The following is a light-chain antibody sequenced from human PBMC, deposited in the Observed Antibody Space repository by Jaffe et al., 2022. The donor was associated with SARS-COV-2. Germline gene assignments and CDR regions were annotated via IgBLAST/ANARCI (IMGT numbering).Light chain of an antibody. CDR2: GAS. V-gene: IGKV3-15*01. CDR1: QSLSSS. J-gene: IGKJ2*01. Sequence: EIVMTQSPATLSVSPGERVTLSCRASQSLSSSLAWYQHKPGQAPRLLIFGASTRATGIPARFSGSGSGTEFTLTISSLQSEDFAVYYCQQYYDWPPFTFGQGTKLEMK. CDR3: QQYYDWPPFT.